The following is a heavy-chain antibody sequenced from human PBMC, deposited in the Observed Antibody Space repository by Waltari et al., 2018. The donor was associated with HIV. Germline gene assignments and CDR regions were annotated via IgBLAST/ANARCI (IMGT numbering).Heavy chain of an antibody. J-gene: IGHJ4*02. V-gene: IGHV3-30*02. CDR1: GFTFRSSG. CDR2: IRYDGSKK. Sequence: QVQLVESGGSVVQPGGSLRLSCAASGFTFRSSGMHWVRQAPGKGLELVTFIRYDGSKKHYADSVKGRFTISRDNSDNTLYLEMNSLRTEDTAVYYCATNIVVAATGTFDYWGQGTRVIVTA. D-gene: IGHD2-15*01. CDR3: ATNIVVAATGTFDY.